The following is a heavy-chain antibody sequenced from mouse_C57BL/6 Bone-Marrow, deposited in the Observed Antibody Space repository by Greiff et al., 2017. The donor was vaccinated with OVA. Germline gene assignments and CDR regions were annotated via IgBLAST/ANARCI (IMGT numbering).Heavy chain of an antibody. CDR1: GFTFSSSA. CDR3: ARDWVTTVVAFDY. J-gene: IGHJ2*01. V-gene: IGHV5-4*01. D-gene: IGHD1-1*01. Sequence: EVKLQESGGGLVKPGGSLKLSCAASGFTFSSSAMSWVRQTPEKRLEWVATISDGGSYTYYPDNVKGRFTISRDNAKNNLYLQMSHLKSEDTAMYYCARDWVTTVVAFDYWGQGTTLTVSS. CDR2: ISDGGSYT.